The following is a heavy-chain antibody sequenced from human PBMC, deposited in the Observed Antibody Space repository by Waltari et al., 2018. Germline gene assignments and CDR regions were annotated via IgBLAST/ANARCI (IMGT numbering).Heavy chain of an antibody. CDR3: ARAEQWLGSDY. J-gene: IGHJ4*02. D-gene: IGHD6-19*01. CDR2: IYYSGRT. CDR1: GGSISSGGYY. Sequence: QVQLQESGPGLVKPSQTLSLTCTVSGGSISSGGYYWSWIRQHPGKGLEWIGYIYYSGRTYYNVSRKSRVTISVDTSKNPFSRKLSRVTAADTAVYYCARAEQWLGSDYWGQRTLVTVSS. V-gene: IGHV4-31*03.